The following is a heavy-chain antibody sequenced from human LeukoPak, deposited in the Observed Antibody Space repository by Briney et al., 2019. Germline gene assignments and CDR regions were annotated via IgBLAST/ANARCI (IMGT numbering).Heavy chain of an antibody. V-gene: IGHV4-38-2*02. Sequence: SDTLSLTCTVSGYSIRSGYYWGWIRQPPGKGLEWLGSIYHSGSTYYNPSLKRRVTKSVDTSKNKFSLKLSSVTATRTAVHYFVRDSSGYYGDAFDIWGQGTMFTVSS. CDR3: VRDSSGYYGDAFDI. J-gene: IGHJ3*02. CDR1: GYSIRSGYY. D-gene: IGHD3-22*01. CDR2: IYHSGST.